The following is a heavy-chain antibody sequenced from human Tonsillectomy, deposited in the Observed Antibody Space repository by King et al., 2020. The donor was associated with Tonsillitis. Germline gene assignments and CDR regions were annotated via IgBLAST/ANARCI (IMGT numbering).Heavy chain of an antibody. Sequence: VQLVESGAEVKKPGASVKVSCKASGYTFTSYDINWVRQATGQGLEWMGWMNPNSGNTGYAQKFQGRVTMTRNTSISTAYMELSSLRSEDTAVYYCARETSRSSSWYFRKPRYFDYWGQGTLVTVSS. V-gene: IGHV1-8*02. D-gene: IGHD6-13*01. CDR1: GYTFTSYD. CDR2: MNPNSGNT. CDR3: ARETSRSSSWYFRKPRYFDY. J-gene: IGHJ4*02.